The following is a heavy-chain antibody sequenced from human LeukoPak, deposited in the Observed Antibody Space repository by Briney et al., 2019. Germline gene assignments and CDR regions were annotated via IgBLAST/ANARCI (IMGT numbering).Heavy chain of an antibody. D-gene: IGHD3-9*01. J-gene: IGHJ4*02. V-gene: IGHV3-9*01. Sequence: GGSLRLSCAASGFTFDDYAMHWVRQAPGKGLEWVSGISWNSGSIGYADSVKGRFTISRDNAKNSLYLQMNSLRAEDTALYYCAKDRPRYYDILTGYGFDYWGQGTLVTVSS. CDR3: AKDRPRYYDILTGYGFDY. CDR1: GFTFDDYA. CDR2: ISWNSGSI.